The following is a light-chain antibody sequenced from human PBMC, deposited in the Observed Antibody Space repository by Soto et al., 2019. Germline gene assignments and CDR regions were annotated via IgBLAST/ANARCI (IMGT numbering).Light chain of an antibody. J-gene: IGLJ1*01. CDR1: SSDVGAYNY. CDR3: SSYRSSTTFV. CDR2: EVR. V-gene: IGLV2-14*01. Sequence: QSALAQPASVSGSPGQSITISCTGTSSDVGAYNYVSWYQQYPGRAPKVIIFEVRKRPSGVSTRFSGSKSGDTASLTIPGLQAEDEADYYCSSYRSSTTFVFGTGTKGTVL.